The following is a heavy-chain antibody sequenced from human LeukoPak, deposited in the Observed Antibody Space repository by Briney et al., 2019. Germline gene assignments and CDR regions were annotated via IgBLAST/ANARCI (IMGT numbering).Heavy chain of an antibody. Sequence: SETLSLTCTVSGGSISSSSYYWGWIRQPPGKGLEWIGSIYYSGSTYYNPSLKSRVTISVDTSKNQFSLKLSSVTAADTAVYYCARVYSSSWPSYYYYYMDVWGKGTTVTISS. CDR1: GGSISSSSYY. V-gene: IGHV4-39*01. D-gene: IGHD6-13*01. CDR3: ARVYSSSWPSYYYYYMDV. CDR2: IYYSGST. J-gene: IGHJ6*03.